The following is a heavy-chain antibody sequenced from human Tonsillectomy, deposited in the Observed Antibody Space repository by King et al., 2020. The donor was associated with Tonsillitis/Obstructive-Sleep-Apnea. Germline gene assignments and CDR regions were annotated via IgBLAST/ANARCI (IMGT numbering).Heavy chain of an antibody. CDR2: IKSKTDGGTT. Sequence: VQLVESGGGLVKPGGSLRVSCAASGFTFSNAWMNWVRQAPGKGLEWVGRIKSKTDGGTTDYAAPVKGRFTISRDDSKNTLYLQMNSLKTEDTAVYYCTTGSPSQFLGAMDVWGQGTTVTVSS. V-gene: IGHV3-15*07. CDR1: GFTFSNAW. D-gene: IGHD3-10*01. J-gene: IGHJ6*02. CDR3: TTGSPSQFLGAMDV.